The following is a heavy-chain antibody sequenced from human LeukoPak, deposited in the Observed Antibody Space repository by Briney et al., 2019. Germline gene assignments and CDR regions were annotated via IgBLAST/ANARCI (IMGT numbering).Heavy chain of an antibody. CDR3: ASLYWALGGAFDI. CDR2: ISSSSSYI. Sequence: GGSLRLSCAASGFTFSSYEMNWVRQAPGKGLEWVSSISSSSSYIYYADSVKGRFTISRDNAKNSLYLQMNSLRAEDTAVYYCASLYWALGGAFDIWGQGTMVTVSS. CDR1: GFTFSSYE. D-gene: IGHD2-15*01. J-gene: IGHJ3*02. V-gene: IGHV3-21*01.